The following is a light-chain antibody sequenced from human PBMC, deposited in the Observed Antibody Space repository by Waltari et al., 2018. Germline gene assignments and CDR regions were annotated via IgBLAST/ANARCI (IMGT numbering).Light chain of an antibody. CDR1: SSNIGAGHD. Sequence: QSVLTHPPPVSGAPGQRVTLSCPGSSSNIGAGHDVHWYQQLPGTAPNLLIYGNSNRPSGVPDRFSGSKSGTSASLAITGLQTEDEADYYCQSYDSSLSGYVFGTGTKVTVL. CDR3: QSYDSSLSGYV. V-gene: IGLV1-40*01. J-gene: IGLJ1*01. CDR2: GNS.